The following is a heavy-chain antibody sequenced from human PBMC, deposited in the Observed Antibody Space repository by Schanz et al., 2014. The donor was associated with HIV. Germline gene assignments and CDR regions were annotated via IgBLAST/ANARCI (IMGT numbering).Heavy chain of an antibody. Sequence: QVQLVQSGGGVVKPGKSLRVSCAASGFTFSNYGMHWVRQAPGKGLEGGAFISDDGNKQHFIDSVKGRFTISRDNYRNTMSLQMNSLRVEDTAVYYCAKDHRDTSSWDSWGQGTLVSVSS. CDR3: AKDHRDTSSWDS. J-gene: IGHJ4*02. CDR1: GFTFSNYG. D-gene: IGHD6-13*01. V-gene: IGHV3-30*18. CDR2: ISDDGNKQ.